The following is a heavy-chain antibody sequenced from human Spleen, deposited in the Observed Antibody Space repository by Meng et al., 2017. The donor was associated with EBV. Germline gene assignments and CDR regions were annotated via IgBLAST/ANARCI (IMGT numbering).Heavy chain of an antibody. CDR3: ARVELPAAIGHFGY. CDR2: IYYNGSP. V-gene: IGHV4-39*01. Sequence: QQQLKEPVQEGVETSVTLSLTCPVSGGSIRTGSYDWGLIRQPPGKGLECIGSIYYNGSPFYNPSLKSRVSIAEDTSKNQFSLKLSSVTAADTAVFYCARVELPAAIGHFGYWGQGTLVTVSS. J-gene: IGHJ4*02. D-gene: IGHD2-2*01. CDR1: GGSIRTGSYD.